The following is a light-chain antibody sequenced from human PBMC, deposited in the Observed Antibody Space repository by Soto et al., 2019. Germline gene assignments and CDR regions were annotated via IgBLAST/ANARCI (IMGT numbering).Light chain of an antibody. V-gene: IGKV1-9*01. Sequence: TQLTQSPSFLSASVGDRVTITCRASQGISSYLAWYQQKPGKAPKLLIYAASTLQSGVPSRFSGSGSGTDFTLTISCLQSEDFATYYCQQYYSYLITFGQGTRLEI. CDR2: AAS. CDR3: QQYYSYLIT. J-gene: IGKJ5*01. CDR1: QGISSY.